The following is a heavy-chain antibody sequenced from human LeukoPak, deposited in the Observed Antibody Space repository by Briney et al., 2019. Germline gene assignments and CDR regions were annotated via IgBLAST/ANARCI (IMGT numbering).Heavy chain of an antibody. CDR1: GNSFGDYY. Sequence: SETLSLTCTVSGNSFGDYYWGWIRQPPGKGLEWIGSIYYSGSTYYNPSLKSRVTISVDTSKNQFSLKLSSVTAADTAVYYCATRLYMVRGFDPWGQGTLVTVSS. V-gene: IGHV4-39*01. J-gene: IGHJ5*02. CDR3: ATRLYMVRGFDP. D-gene: IGHD3-10*01. CDR2: IYYSGST.